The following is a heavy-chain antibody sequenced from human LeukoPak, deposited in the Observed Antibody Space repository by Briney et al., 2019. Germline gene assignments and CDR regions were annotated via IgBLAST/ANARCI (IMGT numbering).Heavy chain of an antibody. V-gene: IGHV4-30-4*01. Sequence: SQTLSLTCTVSGGSISSGDYYWSWIRQPPGKGLEWIGYIYYSGSTYYNPSLKSRVTISVDTSKNQFSLKLSSVTAADTAVYYCARVIISGYEGPIDYWGQGTLVTDSS. D-gene: IGHD5-12*01. CDR2: IYYSGST. CDR3: ARVIISGYEGPIDY. J-gene: IGHJ4*02. CDR1: GGSISSGDYY.